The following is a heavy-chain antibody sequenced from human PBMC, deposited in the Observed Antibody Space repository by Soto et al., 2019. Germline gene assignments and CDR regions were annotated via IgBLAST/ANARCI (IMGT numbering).Heavy chain of an antibody. V-gene: IGHV3-74*01. J-gene: IGHJ4*02. CDR3: ARGPRGLYQHDY. CDR2: INMDGTST. D-gene: IGHD1-26*01. Sequence: EVQLVESGGGLVQPGGSLRLSCVASGFTFSGDWMHWVRQAAGKGLVWVSRINMDGTSTNYADSVAGRFTISRDNAKNTLYLHMNSLRVDDTAVYFCARGPRGLYQHDYWGQGALVTVS. CDR1: GFTFSGDW.